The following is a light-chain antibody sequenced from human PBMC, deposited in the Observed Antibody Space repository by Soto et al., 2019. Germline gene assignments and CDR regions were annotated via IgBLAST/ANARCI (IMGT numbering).Light chain of an antibody. Sequence: QSALTQPASVSGSPGQSITISCTGTSSDTAGYNYVSWYQQHPGKAPKLMIYEVSNRPSGVSNRFSGSQSGNTASLTISGLQAEDEANYYCSSFKGTNSFVFGTGTKGTVL. CDR1: SSDTAGYNY. V-gene: IGLV2-14*01. CDR2: EVS. CDR3: SSFKGTNSFV. J-gene: IGLJ1*01.